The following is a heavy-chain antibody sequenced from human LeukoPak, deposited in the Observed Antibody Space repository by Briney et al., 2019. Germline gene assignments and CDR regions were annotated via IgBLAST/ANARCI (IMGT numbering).Heavy chain of an antibody. D-gene: IGHD2-2*01. Sequence: ASETLSLTCGVSGGSISSSNWWSWVRQPPGKGLEWIGEINHTGSINYNPSLKSRVTISVDTSKKQFSLKVRSVTAADTAVYYCARPPYCSSTSCYRAFDIWGQGTMVTVSS. CDR3: ARPPYCSSTSCYRAFDI. CDR2: INHTGSI. J-gene: IGHJ3*02. CDR1: GGSISSSNW. V-gene: IGHV4-4*02.